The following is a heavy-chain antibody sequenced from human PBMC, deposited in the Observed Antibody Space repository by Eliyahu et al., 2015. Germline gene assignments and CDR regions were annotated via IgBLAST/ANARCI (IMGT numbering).Heavy chain of an antibody. CDR3: ARDRGAAKF. Sequence: QVLLVQSGAEVKXXGSSVKVSCKASGVTFNSYAFSWVRQAPGQGLEWMGGIIPLYGTTSYAQKFQDRVTITADGYTTTSYLELRSLTSDDTAVYYCARDRGAAKFWGQGTLVTVSS. J-gene: IGHJ4*02. CDR2: IIPLYGTT. D-gene: IGHD2-15*01. CDR1: GVTFNSYA. V-gene: IGHV1-69*01.